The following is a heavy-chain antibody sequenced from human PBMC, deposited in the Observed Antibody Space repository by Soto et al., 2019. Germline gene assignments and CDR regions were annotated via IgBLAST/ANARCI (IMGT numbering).Heavy chain of an antibody. J-gene: IGHJ4*02. CDR2: IYSGGST. V-gene: IGHV3-53*01. D-gene: IGHD3-9*01. CDR1: GFTFSSYA. Sequence: GGSLRLSCAASGFTFSSYAMSWVRQAPGKGLEWVSVIYSGGSTYYADSVKGRFTISRDKSKNTLYLQMNSLRAEDTAVYYCARLDWFLYIFDYWGQGTLVTVSS. CDR3: ARLDWFLYIFDY.